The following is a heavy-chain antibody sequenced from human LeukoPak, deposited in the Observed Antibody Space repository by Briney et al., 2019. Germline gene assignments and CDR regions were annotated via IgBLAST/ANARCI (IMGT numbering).Heavy chain of an antibody. CDR1: GGSISSYY. Sequence: SETLSLTCTVSGGSISSYYWSWIRQPPGKGLEWIGYIYYSGSTNYNPSLKGRVTISVDTSKNQFSLKLSSVTAADTAVYYCARHGWVVRGSPTHFDYWGQGTLVTVSS. J-gene: IGHJ4*02. CDR3: ARHGWVVRGSPTHFDY. D-gene: IGHD3-10*01. CDR2: IYYSGST. V-gene: IGHV4-59*08.